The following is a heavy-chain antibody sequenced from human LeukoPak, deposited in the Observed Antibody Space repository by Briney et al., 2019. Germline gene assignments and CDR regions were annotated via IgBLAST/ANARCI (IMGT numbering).Heavy chain of an antibody. V-gene: IGHV3-23*01. D-gene: IGHD5-18*01. CDR2: ISGSGGGT. Sequence: GGSLRLSCGASGFTFNSYAMSWVRQAPGKGLEWGSVISGSGGGTYYADSVKGRFTISRDNSKNTLYLQMNSLRAEDTAVYYCAEAVVGYSSRGDYWGQGTLVTVSS. J-gene: IGHJ4*02. CDR1: GFTFNSYA. CDR3: AEAVVGYSSRGDY.